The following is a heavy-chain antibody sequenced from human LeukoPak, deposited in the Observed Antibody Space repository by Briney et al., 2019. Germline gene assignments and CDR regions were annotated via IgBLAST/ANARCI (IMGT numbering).Heavy chain of an antibody. V-gene: IGHV3-9*03. CDR2: MSWNSGSI. CDR3: AEERWLMRAFDI. D-gene: IGHD4-17*01. J-gene: IGHJ3*02. CDR1: GFTFDDYA. Sequence: GRSLRLSCAASGFTFDDYAMHWVRQAPGKGLEWVSGMSWNSGSIGYADSVKGRFTISRDNAKNSLYLQMTSLKAEDMAFYYCAEERWLMRAFDIWGQETMVTVFS.